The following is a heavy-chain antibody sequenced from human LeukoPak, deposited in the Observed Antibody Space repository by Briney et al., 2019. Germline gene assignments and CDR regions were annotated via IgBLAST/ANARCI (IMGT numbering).Heavy chain of an antibody. CDR3: ARGGIGDGNYFDY. J-gene: IGHJ4*02. Sequence: GGSLRLSCAASGFTVNNNFMSWVRQAPGKGLEWVSVIYSGGSTYYADSVRGRFTISRDNSKNTLYLQMNSLRAEDSAIYYCARGGIGDGNYFDYWGQGTLVTVSS. D-gene: IGHD3-16*01. CDR1: GFTVNNNF. V-gene: IGHV3-53*01. CDR2: IYSGGST.